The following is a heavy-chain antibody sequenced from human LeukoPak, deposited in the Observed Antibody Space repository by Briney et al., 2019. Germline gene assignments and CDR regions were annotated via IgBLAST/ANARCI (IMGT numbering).Heavy chain of an antibody. V-gene: IGHV3-64*01. Sequence: GGSLRLSCAASGFTFSSYAMHWVRQAPGKGLEYVSAISSNGGSTYYANSVKGRFTISRDNSKNTLYLQMGSLRAEDTAVYYCAREPIPGGKLLPGENTDYWGQGTLVTVSS. CDR2: ISSNGGST. CDR3: AREPIPGGKLLPGENTDY. J-gene: IGHJ4*02. CDR1: GFTFSSYA. D-gene: IGHD3-22*01.